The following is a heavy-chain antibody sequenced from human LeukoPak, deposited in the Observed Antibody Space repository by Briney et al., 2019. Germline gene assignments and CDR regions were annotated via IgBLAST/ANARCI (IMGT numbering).Heavy chain of an antibody. J-gene: IGHJ4*02. D-gene: IGHD7-27*01. CDR3: SRGEDASKVGNY. CDR1: GGSISSYY. V-gene: IGHV4-4*07. CDR2: IYTSGST. Sequence: SETLSLTCTVSGGSISSYYWSWIRQPAGKGLEWIGRIYTSGSTNYNPSLKSRVTMSVDTSKNQFFLKLNSVTAADTAVYYCSRGEDASKVGNYWGQGTLVTVSS.